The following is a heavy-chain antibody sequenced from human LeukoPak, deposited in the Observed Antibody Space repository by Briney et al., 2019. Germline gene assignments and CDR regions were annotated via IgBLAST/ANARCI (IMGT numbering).Heavy chain of an antibody. Sequence: SETLSLTCTVSGGSISSYYWSWIRQPPGKGLEWIGSIFYNGNTSSHPSLKSRVSISIDTSKNQFSLNLTSVTAADTAVHYCARGYSYERGFFDYWGQGILVTVSS. D-gene: IGHD5-18*01. CDR3: ARGYSYERGFFDY. CDR2: IFYNGNT. J-gene: IGHJ4*02. V-gene: IGHV4-59*01. CDR1: GGSISSYY.